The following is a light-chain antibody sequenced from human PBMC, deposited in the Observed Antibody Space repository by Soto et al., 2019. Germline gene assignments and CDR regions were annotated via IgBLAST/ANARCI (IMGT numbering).Light chain of an antibody. Sequence: EVVLQQSPGTLSLSPGERATLSCRASQSVSSSYLAWYQQKPGHAPRLLIYGASSRATGIPDRFSGSGSGTDFTLTISRLEPEDFAVYYCQQYGGSPVTFGQGTKVDIK. CDR3: QQYGGSPVT. CDR1: QSVSSSY. J-gene: IGKJ1*01. CDR2: GAS. V-gene: IGKV3-20*01.